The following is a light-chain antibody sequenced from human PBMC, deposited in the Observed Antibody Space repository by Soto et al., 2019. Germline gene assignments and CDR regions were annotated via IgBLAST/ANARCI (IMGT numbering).Light chain of an antibody. V-gene: IGLV3-25*02. Sequence: SYELTQPPSVSVSPGQTARITCSGDALPKKYAYWYQQKPGHAPVLVIYKDSERPSGIPERFSGSSSGTTVTLTISGVQAEDEADYYCQSADSSGTWVFGGGTKLTVL. CDR1: ALPKKY. CDR3: QSADSSGTWV. CDR2: KDS. J-gene: IGLJ3*02.